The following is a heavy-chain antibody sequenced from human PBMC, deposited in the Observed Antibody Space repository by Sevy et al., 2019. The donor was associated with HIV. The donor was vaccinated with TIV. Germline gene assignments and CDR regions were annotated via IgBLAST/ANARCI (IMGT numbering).Heavy chain of an antibody. D-gene: IGHD4-4*01. Sequence: GGSLRLSCAGSGFTFSSYWMSLVRQAPGKGLEWGANINQDGSAKNYVGSVKGRFTISRDNAKNSLYLQMNRLRAEDTAVYYCARDPFSKADYWGQGTLVTVSS. CDR2: INQDGSAK. J-gene: IGHJ4*02. CDR1: GFTFSSYW. CDR3: ARDPFSKADY. V-gene: IGHV3-7*01.